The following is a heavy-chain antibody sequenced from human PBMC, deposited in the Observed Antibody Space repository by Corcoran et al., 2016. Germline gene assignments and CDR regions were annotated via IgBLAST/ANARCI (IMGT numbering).Heavy chain of an antibody. D-gene: IGHD3-9*01. CDR2: ISYDGSNK. Sequence: QVQLVESGGGVVQPGRSLRLSCAASGFTFSSYGMHWVRQAPGKGLEWVAVISYDGSNKYYADSVKGRFTISRDNSKNTLYLQMNSLRAEDTAVYYCAKDTAEGDWLTPFHYWGQGTLVTVSS. J-gene: IGHJ4*02. CDR3: AKDTAEGDWLTPFHY. V-gene: IGHV3-30*18. CDR1: GFTFSSYG.